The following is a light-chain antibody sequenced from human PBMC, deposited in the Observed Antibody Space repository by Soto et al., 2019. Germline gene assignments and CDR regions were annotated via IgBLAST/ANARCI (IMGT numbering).Light chain of an antibody. J-gene: IGLJ2*01. Sequence: NFMLTQPYSVSESPGKTVTISCTRSSGSIASHNVQWYQQRPGSVPTTMIYGDNQRPSGVPDRFSGSIDSSSNSASLTISGLKTEDEADYYCQSYDSSNLVFGGGTKLTVL. V-gene: IGLV6-57*04. CDR2: GDN. CDR1: SGSIASHN. CDR3: QSYDSSNLV.